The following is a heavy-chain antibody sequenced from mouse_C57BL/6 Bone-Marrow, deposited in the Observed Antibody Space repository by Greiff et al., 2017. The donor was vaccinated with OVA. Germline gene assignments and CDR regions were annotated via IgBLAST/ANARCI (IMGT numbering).Heavy chain of an antibody. CDR1: GFTFSDFY. CDR3: ARDAHSNYWYLDV. J-gene: IGHJ1*03. CDR2: SRNKANDYTT. V-gene: IGHV7-1*01. Sequence: EVKLMESGGGLVQSGRSLRLSCATSGFTFSDFYMEWVRQAPGKGLEWIAASRNKANDYTTEYSASVKGRFIVSRDTSQSILYLQMNALRAEDTAIYYCARDAHSNYWYLDVWGTGTTVTGSS. D-gene: IGHD2-5*01.